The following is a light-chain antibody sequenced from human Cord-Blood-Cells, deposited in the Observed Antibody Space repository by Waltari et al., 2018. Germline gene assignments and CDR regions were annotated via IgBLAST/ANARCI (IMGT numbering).Light chain of an antibody. V-gene: IGKV3-11*01. CDR1: QSVSSY. CDR3: QQRSNWPIT. Sequence: EIVLTQSPATLSLSPGERATLSCRASQSVSSYLAWYQQKPGQAPRLLIYDASNRATGIPARFSGSVSGTDFTLTSSSLEPEDFAVYYCQQRSNWPITFGQGTRLEIK. J-gene: IGKJ5*01. CDR2: DAS.